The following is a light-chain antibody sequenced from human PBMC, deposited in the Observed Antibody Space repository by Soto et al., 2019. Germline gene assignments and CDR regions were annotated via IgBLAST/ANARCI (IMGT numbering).Light chain of an antibody. V-gene: IGKV4-1*01. CDR3: QQYDSTLIT. CDR1: QSVLYSSYNKSY. J-gene: IGKJ5*01. CDR2: WAS. Sequence: DIALTQSPDSLALSLGERATMNCKSSQSVLYSSYNKSYLAWYQVKPGRPPKLLFSWASTRESGVPDRFSGSWSGTDFNLTISSLQAEDVAVYYCQQYDSTLITFGQGTRLEIK.